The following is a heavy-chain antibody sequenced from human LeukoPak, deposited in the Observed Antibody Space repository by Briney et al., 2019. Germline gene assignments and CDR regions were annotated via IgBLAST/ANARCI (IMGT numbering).Heavy chain of an antibody. D-gene: IGHD3-10*01. Sequence: SETLSLTCHVSGYSISSAYYWGWIRQPPGKGLEWIGYIYYSGSTNYNPSLKSRVTISVETSKNQSSLKLNSVTAADTAVYYCAKSNGYGLVDIWGQGTMVTVSS. CDR2: IYYSGST. J-gene: IGHJ3*02. V-gene: IGHV4-61*05. CDR1: GYSISSAYY. CDR3: AKSNGYGLVDI.